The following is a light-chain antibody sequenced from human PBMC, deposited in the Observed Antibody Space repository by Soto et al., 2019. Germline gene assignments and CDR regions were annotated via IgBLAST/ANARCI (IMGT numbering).Light chain of an antibody. Sequence: QSVLTQPASVSGSPGQSITISCTGTSSDVGSYNFVSWYQHHAGTAPKLIIYQVTNRPSGVSDRFSASKSGDTASLTISGLQAEDEAFYYCSSYTAFSTDILFGGGTQLTVL. V-gene: IGLV2-14*01. CDR3: SSYTAFSTDIL. J-gene: IGLJ2*01. CDR2: QVT. CDR1: SSDVGSYNF.